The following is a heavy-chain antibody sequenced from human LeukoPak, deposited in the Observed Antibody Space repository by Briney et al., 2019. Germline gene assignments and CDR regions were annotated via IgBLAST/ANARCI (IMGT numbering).Heavy chain of an antibody. V-gene: IGHV4-59*01. Sequence: PSETLSLTCTVSGGSISSYYWSWIRQPPGKVLEWIGYIYYSGSTNYNPSLKSRVTISVDTSKNQFSLKLSSVTAADTAVYYCARVGSGSYYGYYYYYMDVWGKGTTVTVSS. D-gene: IGHD1-26*01. CDR3: ARVGSGSYYGYYYYYMDV. J-gene: IGHJ6*03. CDR2: IYYSGST. CDR1: GGSISSYY.